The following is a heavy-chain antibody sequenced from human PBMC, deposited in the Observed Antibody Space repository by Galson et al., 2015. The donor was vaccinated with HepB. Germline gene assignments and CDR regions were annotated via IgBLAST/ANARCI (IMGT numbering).Heavy chain of an antibody. CDR1: GFTISNNY. CDR3: SRVDVVVVPDSDLDHWSFDL. V-gene: IGHV3-53*01. Sequence: SLRLSCAASGFTISNNYMTWVRQAPGKGLEWVSIIYSGGTTYYTDSVRGRFTISRDNSKNTVFLHMNSLRADDTAMYYCSRVDVVVVPDSDLDHWSFDLWGCGTLVTVSS. CDR2: IYSGGTT. J-gene: IGHJ2*01. D-gene: IGHD2-15*01.